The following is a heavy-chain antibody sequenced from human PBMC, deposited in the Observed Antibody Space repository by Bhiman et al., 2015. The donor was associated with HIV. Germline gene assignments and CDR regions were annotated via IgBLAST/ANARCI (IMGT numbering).Heavy chain of an antibody. D-gene: IGHD5-12*01. CDR1: GFTFDDYA. J-gene: IGHJ4*02. CDR3: AKGLGIVATAYFDS. Sequence: EVQLVESGGGLVQPGRSLRLSCAASGFTFDDYAMYWVRQAPGKGLEWVSGIGWNSGSIDYANSVKGRFTISRDNAKNSLYLQMNSLRAEDTAFYYCAKGLGIVATAYFDSWGQGTLVTVSS. CDR2: IGWNSGSI. V-gene: IGHV3-9*01.